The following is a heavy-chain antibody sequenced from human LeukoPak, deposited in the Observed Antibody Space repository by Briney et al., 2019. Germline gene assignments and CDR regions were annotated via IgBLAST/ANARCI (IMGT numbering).Heavy chain of an antibody. J-gene: IGHJ3*02. Sequence: LPGGSLRLSCAASGFTISSNYMSWVSQAPGKGLEWGSVIYSGGSTSYADSVRGRFTISRDNSKNTLYLQMNSLRAEDTAVYYCARDPRLRGLDDAFDIWGQGTMVTVSS. D-gene: IGHD2-8*01. CDR2: IYSGGST. CDR3: ARDPRLRGLDDAFDI. CDR1: GFTISSNY. V-gene: IGHV3-53*01.